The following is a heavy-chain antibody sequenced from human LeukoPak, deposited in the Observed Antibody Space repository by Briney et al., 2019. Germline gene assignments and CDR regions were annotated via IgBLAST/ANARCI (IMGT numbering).Heavy chain of an antibody. CDR2: IYHSGST. CDR1: GGSISSGGYY. Sequence: SETLSLTCTVSGGSISSGGYYWSWIRQPPGKGLEWIGCIYHSGSTYYNPSLKSRVTISVDRSKNQFSLKLSSVTAADTAVYYCARGMITFGGVIPPDYWGQGTLVTVSS. CDR3: ARGMITFGGVIPPDY. D-gene: IGHD3-16*02. V-gene: IGHV4-30-2*01. J-gene: IGHJ4*02.